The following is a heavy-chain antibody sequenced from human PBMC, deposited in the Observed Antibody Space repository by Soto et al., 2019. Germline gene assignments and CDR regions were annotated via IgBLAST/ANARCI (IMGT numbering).Heavy chain of an antibody. J-gene: IGHJ3*02. D-gene: IGHD3-10*01. V-gene: IGHV3-23*01. CDR2: ISGSGGST. CDR1: GFTFSSYA. CDR3: AKDLAYYYGSGSYSGAFDI. Sequence: EVQLLESGGGLVQPGGSLRLSCAASGFTFSSYAMSWVRQAPGKGLEWVSAISGSGGSTYYADSVKGRFPISRDNSKNTLYLQMNSLRAEDTAVYYCAKDLAYYYGSGSYSGAFDIWGQGTMVTVSS.